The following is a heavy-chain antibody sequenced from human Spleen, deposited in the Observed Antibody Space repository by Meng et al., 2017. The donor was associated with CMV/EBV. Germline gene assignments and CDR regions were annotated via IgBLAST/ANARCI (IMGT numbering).Heavy chain of an antibody. Sequence: SISSIHWWSWVRQPPGKGLEWIGEIYHSGGTNYNPSLNSRVTISVDKSKNQFSLKLSSVTAADTAVYFCATLNDFWSGYYSESPVDYWGQGTLVTVSS. CDR2: IYHSGGT. CDR1: SISSIHW. J-gene: IGHJ4*02. CDR3: ATLNDFWSGYYSESPVDY. V-gene: IGHV4-4*01. D-gene: IGHD3-3*01.